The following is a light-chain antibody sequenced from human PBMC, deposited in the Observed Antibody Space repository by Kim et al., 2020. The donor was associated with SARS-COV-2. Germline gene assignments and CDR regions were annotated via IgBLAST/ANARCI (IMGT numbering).Light chain of an antibody. CDR1: QSVTSNY. J-gene: IGKJ1*01. CDR3: HQYGSSPQT. Sequence: DIVLTQSPGTLSLSPGDTVTLSCRASQSVTSNYLAWYQQKPGQAPRLLIYGASNRATGIPGRFSGSGSGTDFTLTISSLEPEDFAVFYCHQYGSSPQTFGQGTKVDIK. V-gene: IGKV3-20*01. CDR2: GAS.